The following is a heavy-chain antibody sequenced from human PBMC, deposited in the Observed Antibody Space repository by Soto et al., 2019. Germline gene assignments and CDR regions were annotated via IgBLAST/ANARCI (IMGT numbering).Heavy chain of an antibody. J-gene: IGHJ6*02. V-gene: IGHV2-5*02. Sequence: SGPTLVNPTQTLTLTCTFSGFSLSTSGVGVGWIRQPPGKALEWLALIYWDDDKRYSPSLKSKLTITKDTSKNQVVLTMTNMDPVDTATYYCARAMLPLLWFGEPYYYGMDVWGQGTTVTVSS. CDR1: GFSLSTSGVG. CDR2: IYWDDDK. CDR3: ARAMLPLLWFGEPYYYGMDV. D-gene: IGHD3-10*01.